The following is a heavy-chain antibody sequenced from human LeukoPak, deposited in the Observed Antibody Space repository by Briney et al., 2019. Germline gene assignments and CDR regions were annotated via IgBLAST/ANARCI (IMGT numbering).Heavy chain of an antibody. V-gene: IGHV4-39*01. CDR1: GGSISSSSYY. Sequence: PSETLSLTCSVSGGSISSSSYYWGWIRQPPGKGLEWIGSIYYSGSTYYHSSLKSPVTISVDTSKNQFSLKLSSATAADTAVYYCARVALGECSGGSCYSGYYYMDVWGKGTTVTVSS. CDR2: IYYSGST. D-gene: IGHD2-15*01. CDR3: ARVALGECSGGSCYSGYYYMDV. J-gene: IGHJ6*03.